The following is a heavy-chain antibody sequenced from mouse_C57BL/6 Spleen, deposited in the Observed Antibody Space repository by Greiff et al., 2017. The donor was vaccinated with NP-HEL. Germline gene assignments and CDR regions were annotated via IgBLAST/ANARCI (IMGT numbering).Heavy chain of an antibody. CDR2: IYPGSGST. Sequence: QPGASVKVSCKASGYTFTSYWITWVKQRPGQGLEWSGDIYPGSGSTNYNEKFKSKATLTVDTASRTAYMQLTSLTSEDSAVHYCERGQLSWFAYWGQGTLVTVSA. CDR1: GYTFTSYW. CDR3: ERGQLSWFAY. J-gene: IGHJ3*01. V-gene: IGHV1-55*01. D-gene: IGHD3-2*02.